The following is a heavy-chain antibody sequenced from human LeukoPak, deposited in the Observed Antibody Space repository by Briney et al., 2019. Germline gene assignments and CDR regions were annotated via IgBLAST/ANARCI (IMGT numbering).Heavy chain of an antibody. CDR2: IWYDGSNK. V-gene: IGHV3-30*18. Sequence: PGRSQRLSCAASGLTFRNYGMHWVRQAPGKGLEWVAIIWYDGSNKYYADSVKGRFTISRDNSKNTLYLQMNSLRAEDTAVYYCAKLASKRASYGMDVWGQGTTVTVSS. CDR3: AKLASKRASYGMDV. J-gene: IGHJ6*02. CDR1: GLTFRNYG.